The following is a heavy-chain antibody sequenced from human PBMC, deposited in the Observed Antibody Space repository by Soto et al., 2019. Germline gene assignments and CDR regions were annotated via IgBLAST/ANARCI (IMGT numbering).Heavy chain of an antibody. V-gene: IGHV4-4*02. CDR2: IYHSGST. Sequence: PEETWSPSCAVSSGSISSSNWWSWVRQPAGKGLEWIGEIYHSGSTNYNPSLKSRVTISVDKSKNQFSLKLSSVTAADTAVYYCARSGIAVAPRVAFDIWGQATMVTVS. CDR3: ARSGIAVAPRVAFDI. CDR1: SGSISSSNW. J-gene: IGHJ3*02. D-gene: IGHD6-19*01.